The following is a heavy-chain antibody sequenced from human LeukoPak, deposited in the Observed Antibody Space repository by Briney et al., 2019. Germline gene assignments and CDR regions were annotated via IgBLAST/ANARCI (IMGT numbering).Heavy chain of an antibody. CDR2: ISYDGSNK. CDR1: GFTFSSYG. CDR3: AKVLFGRFDP. V-gene: IGHV3-30*18. D-gene: IGHD3-16*01. J-gene: IGHJ5*02. Sequence: PGGSLRLSCAASGFTFSSYGMHWVRQAPGKGLEWVAVISYDGSNKYYADSVKGRFTISRDNSKNTLYLQMNSLRAEDTAVYYCAKVLFGRFDPWGQGTLVTVSS.